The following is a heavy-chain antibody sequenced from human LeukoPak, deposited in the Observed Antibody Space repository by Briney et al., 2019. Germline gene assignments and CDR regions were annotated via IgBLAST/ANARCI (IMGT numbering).Heavy chain of an antibody. D-gene: IGHD3-22*01. Sequence: GGSLRLSCAASGFTFSSYWMSWVRQAPGKGLEWVAHIKQDGSEKYYVDSVKGRFTISRDDSKNTAYLQMNSLKTEDTAVYYCTRHGDYDKGSRYLGIWGQGTMVTASS. J-gene: IGHJ3*02. CDR3: TRHGDYDKGSRYLGI. CDR2: IKQDGSEK. V-gene: IGHV3-7*03. CDR1: GFTFSSYW.